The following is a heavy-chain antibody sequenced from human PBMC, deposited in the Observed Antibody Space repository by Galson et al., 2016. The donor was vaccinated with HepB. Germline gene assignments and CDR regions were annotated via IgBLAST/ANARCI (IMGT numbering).Heavy chain of an antibody. D-gene: IGHD3-10*01. V-gene: IGHV3-33*01. J-gene: IGHJ5*02. Sequence: SLRLSCAASGFTFHNYGMHWVRQAPGKGLEWVAVIWYDGSKKQYADSVRGRFTISRDNSRNTVYIQMNSLRAEDTAVYYCARDNPYRFGGLFGWIDPWGQGTLVTVSS. CDR2: IWYDGSKK. CDR3: ARDNPYRFGGLFGWIDP. CDR1: GFTFHNYG.